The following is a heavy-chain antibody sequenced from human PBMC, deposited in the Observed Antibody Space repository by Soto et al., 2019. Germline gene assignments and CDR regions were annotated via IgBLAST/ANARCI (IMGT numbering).Heavy chain of an antibody. D-gene: IGHD3-16*01. CDR3: ARVKLGSYDWVDP. Sequence: QLVESGGGLVQPGGSLRLYCAASGVTFSSYWLHWVRQAPGEGLVWVSRINPDGGRTNYADSVKGRFTISRDNAKNTLYLQMDILRAEDTAVYYCARVKLGSYDWVDPWGQGTLVTVSS. CDR2: INPDGGRT. V-gene: IGHV3-74*01. J-gene: IGHJ5*02. CDR1: GVTFSSYW.